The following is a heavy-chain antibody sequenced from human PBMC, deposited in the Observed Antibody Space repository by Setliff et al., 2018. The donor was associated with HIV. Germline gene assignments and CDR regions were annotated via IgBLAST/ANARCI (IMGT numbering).Heavy chain of an antibody. J-gene: IGHJ4*02. CDR2: IDVNKGNT. V-gene: IGHV1-18*04. CDR1: GYKFTGYY. CDR3: VRDGIIRTTRVFDY. D-gene: IGHD3-16*02. Sequence: ASVKVSCKASGYKFTGYYLQWVRQAPGQGLEWMGWIDVNKGNTNYAENFQGRVTLTTDTSPKTAYMEVRSLTSDDTAVYYCVRDGIIRTTRVFDYWGQGTLVTVSS.